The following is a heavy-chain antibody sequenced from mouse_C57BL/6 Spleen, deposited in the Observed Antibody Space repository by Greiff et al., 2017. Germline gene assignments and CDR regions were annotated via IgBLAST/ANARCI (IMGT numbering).Heavy chain of an antibody. J-gene: IGHJ4*01. D-gene: IGHD3-2*02. CDR3: ARVLDSSGYYYAMDY. Sequence: EVKLVESEGGLVQPGSSMKLSCTASGFTFSDYYMAWVRQVPEKGLEWVANINYDGSSTYYLDSLKSRFIILRDNAKNILYLQMSSLKSEDTATYYCARVLDSSGYYYAMDYWGQGTSVTVSS. CDR1: GFTFSDYY. CDR2: INYDGSST. V-gene: IGHV5-16*01.